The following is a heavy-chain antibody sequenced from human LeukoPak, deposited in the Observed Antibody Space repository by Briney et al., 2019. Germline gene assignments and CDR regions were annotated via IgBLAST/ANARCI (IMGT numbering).Heavy chain of an antibody. D-gene: IGHD6-13*01. CDR3: ASSIAAAGPQFFDY. V-gene: IGHV4-30-4*01. CDR1: GGSNSSGDYY. CDR2: IYYSGST. J-gene: IGHJ4*02. Sequence: SQTLSLTCTVSGGSNSSGDYYWSWIRQPPGKGLEWIGYIYYSGSTYYNASLKSRVTISVDTSKNQFSLKLSSVTAADTAVYYCASSIAAAGPQFFDYWGQGTLVTVSA.